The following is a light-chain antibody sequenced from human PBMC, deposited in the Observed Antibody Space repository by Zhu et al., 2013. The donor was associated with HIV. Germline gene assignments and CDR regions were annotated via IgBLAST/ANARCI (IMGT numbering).Light chain of an antibody. CDR1: QSVKNN. V-gene: IGKV3-11*01. Sequence: EIVLTQFPVTLSLSPGERATLSCRASQSVKNNLAWYQQKPGQAPRLLIYDASNRATGIPARFSGSGSGTDFTLTISSLEPEDFAVYYCQQYNNWPITFGQGTRLEIK. CDR2: DAS. J-gene: IGKJ5*01. CDR3: QQYNNWPIT.